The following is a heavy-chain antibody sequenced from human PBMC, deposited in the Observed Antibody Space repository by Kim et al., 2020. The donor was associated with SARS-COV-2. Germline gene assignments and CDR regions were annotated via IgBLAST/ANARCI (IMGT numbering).Heavy chain of an antibody. J-gene: IGHJ4*02. CDR3: ARRSVTGSYYYFDN. Sequence: AAAVKARFTTPRDNAKNTLYLQMNSLRVEDTAVYYCARRSVTGSYYYFDNWGQGTLVTVSS. V-gene: IGHV3-74*01. D-gene: IGHD1-26*01.